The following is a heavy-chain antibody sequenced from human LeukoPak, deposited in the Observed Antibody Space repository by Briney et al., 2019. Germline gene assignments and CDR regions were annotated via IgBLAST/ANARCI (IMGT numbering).Heavy chain of an antibody. J-gene: IGHJ4*02. V-gene: IGHV1-69-2*01. CDR3: ATAYYDSSGSAPRY. CDR2: VDPEDGET. CDR1: GYTFTDYY. D-gene: IGHD3-22*01. Sequence: ASLKISCKVSGYTFTDYYMHWVQQAPGKGLEWMGLVDPEDGETIYAEKFQGRVTITADTSTDTAYMELSSLRSEDTAVYYCATAYYDSSGSAPRYWGQGTLVTVSS.